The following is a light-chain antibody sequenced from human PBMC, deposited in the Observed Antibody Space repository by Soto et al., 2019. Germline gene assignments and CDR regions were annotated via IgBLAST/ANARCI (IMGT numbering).Light chain of an antibody. CDR1: QSVSSTL. V-gene: IGKV3-20*01. Sequence: EIVLTQSPGTLSLSPGERATLSCRASQSVSSTLLAWYQQKPGQAPRLLIYGTSRRATGIPDRFSGSGSGTDFILTISRLEPEDFVVYYCQQYGTSRTFGQGTKVEIK. J-gene: IGKJ1*01. CDR3: QQYGTSRT. CDR2: GTS.